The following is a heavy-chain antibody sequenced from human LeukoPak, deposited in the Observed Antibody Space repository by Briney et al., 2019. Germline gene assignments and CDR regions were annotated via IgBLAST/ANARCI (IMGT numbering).Heavy chain of an antibody. D-gene: IGHD3-3*01. CDR2: VNWNGGST. Sequence: GGSLRLSCAASGFTFDDYAMNWVRQAPGEGLEWVSGVNWNGGSTYYRASVKGRFTISRDNAKNSLYLQMNSLRAEDTALYYCARVKGSGYRNSIDYWGQGTLVTVSS. V-gene: IGHV3-20*04. J-gene: IGHJ4*02. CDR1: GFTFDDYA. CDR3: ARVKGSGYRNSIDY.